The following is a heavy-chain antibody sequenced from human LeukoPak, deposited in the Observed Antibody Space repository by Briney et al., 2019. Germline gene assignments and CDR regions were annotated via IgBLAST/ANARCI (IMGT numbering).Heavy chain of an antibody. V-gene: IGHV3-7*05. CDR1: GFTFSSYW. CDR3: ARYRNYDSSGYEPRFDY. CDR2: IKQDGSDK. Sequence: PGESLRLSCAASGFTFSSYWMSWGRQAPGKGLEWAANIKQDGSDKYYVDSVKGRFTISRDNAKNSLYLQMNSLRAEDTAVYYCARYRNYDSSGYEPRFDYWGQGTLVTVSS. J-gene: IGHJ4*02. D-gene: IGHD3-22*01.